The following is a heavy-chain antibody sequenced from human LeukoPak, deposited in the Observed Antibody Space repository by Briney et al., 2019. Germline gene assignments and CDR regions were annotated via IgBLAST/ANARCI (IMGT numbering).Heavy chain of an antibody. CDR1: GFTFSSYS. CDR3: ARGPSYYYDSSGSKRDY. V-gene: IGHV3-21*01. D-gene: IGHD3-22*01. CDR2: ISSSSSYI. Sequence: GGSLRLSCAASGFTFSSYSMNWVRQAPGKGLEWVSSISSSSSYIYYADSVKGRFTISRDNAKNSLYLQMNSLRAEDTAVYYCARGPSYYYDSSGSKRDYWGQGTLVTVSS. J-gene: IGHJ4*02.